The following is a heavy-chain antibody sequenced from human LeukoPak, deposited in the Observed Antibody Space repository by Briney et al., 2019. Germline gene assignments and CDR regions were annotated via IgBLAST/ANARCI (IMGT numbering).Heavy chain of an antibody. Sequence: GGSLRLSCAASGFTFSSYGMHWVRQAPGKGLEWVAFIRYDGSNKYYADSVKGRFTISRDNSKNTLYLQMNSLRAEDTAVYYCAKAHRGGSGSYYSLDYWGQGTLVTVSS. CDR1: GFTFSSYG. V-gene: IGHV3-30*02. J-gene: IGHJ4*02. CDR3: AKAHRGGSGSYYSLDY. CDR2: IRYDGSNK. D-gene: IGHD3-10*01.